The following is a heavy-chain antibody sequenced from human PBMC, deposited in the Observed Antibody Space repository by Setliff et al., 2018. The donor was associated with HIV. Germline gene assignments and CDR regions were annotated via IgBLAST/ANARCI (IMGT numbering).Heavy chain of an antibody. D-gene: IGHD3-22*01. CDR3: ARDKGDSSGLTYFYMDV. Sequence: PSETLSLTCTVSGYSISSGYYWGWIRQPPGKGLEWIGSIYHSGITYYNSSLKSRVTISVDTSKNQFSLNLTSVTAADTAVYYCARDKGDSSGLTYFYMDVWGKGTTVTVSS. CDR2: IYHSGIT. CDR1: GYSISSGYY. J-gene: IGHJ6*03. V-gene: IGHV4-38-2*02.